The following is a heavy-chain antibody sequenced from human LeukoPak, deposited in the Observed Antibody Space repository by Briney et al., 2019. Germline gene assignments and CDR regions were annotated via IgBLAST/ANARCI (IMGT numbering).Heavy chain of an antibody. D-gene: IGHD6-13*01. CDR3: ARGHGIAAAGTDAFDI. CDR2: MNPNSGNT. J-gene: IGHJ3*02. CDR1: GYTFTSYD. V-gene: IGHV1-8*01. Sequence: GASVKVSCKASGYTFTSYDMNWVRQATGQGLEWMGRMNPNSGNTGYAQKFQGRVTMTRNTSISTAYMELSSLRSEDTAVYYCARGHGIAAAGTDAFDIWGQGTMVTVSS.